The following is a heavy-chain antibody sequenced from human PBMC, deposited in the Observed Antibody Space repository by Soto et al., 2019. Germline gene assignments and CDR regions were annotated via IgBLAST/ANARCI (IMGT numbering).Heavy chain of an antibody. D-gene: IGHD1-26*01. CDR1: GFTFSSYA. CDR3: AKPPLGDSGSYDDAFDI. Sequence: GGSLRLSCAASGFTFSSYAMSWVRQAPGKGLEWVSAISGSGGSTYYADSVKGRFTISRDNSKNTLYLQMNSLRAEDTAVYYCAKPPLGDSGSYDDAFDIWGQGTMVTVSS. V-gene: IGHV3-23*01. CDR2: ISGSGGST. J-gene: IGHJ3*02.